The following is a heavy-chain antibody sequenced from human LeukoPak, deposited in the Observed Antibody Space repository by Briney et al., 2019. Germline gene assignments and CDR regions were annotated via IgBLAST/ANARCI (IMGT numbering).Heavy chain of an antibody. J-gene: IGHJ4*02. V-gene: IGHV3-30-3*01. Sequence: GGSLRLSCAASGFTFSSYAMHWVRQAPGKGLEWVAVISYDGSNKYYADSVRGRFTISRDNSKNTLYLQMNSLRAEDTAVYYCARGPLLDSGGYYPIDYWGQGTLVTVSS. CDR1: GFTFSSYA. D-gene: IGHD3-22*01. CDR2: ISYDGSNK. CDR3: ARGPLLDSGGYYPIDY.